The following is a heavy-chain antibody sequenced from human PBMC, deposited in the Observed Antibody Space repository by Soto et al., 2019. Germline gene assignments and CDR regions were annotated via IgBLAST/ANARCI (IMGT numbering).Heavy chain of an antibody. CDR2: ISYDGSNK. J-gene: IGHJ6*02. V-gene: IGHV3-30*18. Sequence: QVQLVESGGGVVQPGRSLRLSCEASGFTFSSYGMHWVRQAPGKGLEWVAVISYDGSNKYYADSVKGRFTISRDNSKNTLYLQMNSLRAEDTAVYYCAKVGTGLYGMDVWGQGTTVTVSS. CDR1: GFTFSSYG. CDR3: AKVGTGLYGMDV.